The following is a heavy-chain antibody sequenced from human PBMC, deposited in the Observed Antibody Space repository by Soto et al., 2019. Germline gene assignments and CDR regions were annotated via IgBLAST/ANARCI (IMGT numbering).Heavy chain of an antibody. CDR2: LYTGGNT. CDR3: AGGDYKTSDF. Sequence: PGGSLRLSCAASGSTVGSNYMSWVRQAPGKGLEWVSFLYTGGNTYYADSVKGRFTISRDNSKNTLYLQMNSLRAEDTAVYYCAGGDYKTSDFWGQGTLVTVSS. D-gene: IGHD4-17*01. J-gene: IGHJ4*02. CDR1: GSTVGSNY. V-gene: IGHV3-66*01.